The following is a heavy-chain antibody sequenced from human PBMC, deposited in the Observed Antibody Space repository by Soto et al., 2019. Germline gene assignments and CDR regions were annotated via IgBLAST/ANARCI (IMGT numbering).Heavy chain of an antibody. CDR3: ARGPPYSGYNSARLVYFDC. CDR2: INYSGST. Sequence: SETLSLTCTVSGGSISSYYWTWIRQPPGKGLEWIGYINYSGSTYYNPSLKSRVAISVDRSKNQFSLKLSSVTAADTAVYYCARGPPYSGYNSARLVYFDCWGQGTLVTVSS. J-gene: IGHJ4*02. D-gene: IGHD5-12*01. CDR1: GGSISSYY. V-gene: IGHV4-59*12.